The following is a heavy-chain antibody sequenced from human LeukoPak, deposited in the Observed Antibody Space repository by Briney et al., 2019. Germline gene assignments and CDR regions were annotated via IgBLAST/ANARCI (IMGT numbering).Heavy chain of an antibody. J-gene: IGHJ4*02. D-gene: IGHD5-12*01. CDR2: IRSKVYGGTT. V-gene: IGHV3-49*03. CDR3: VRYSGDADY. CDR1: GFTFGDYA. Sequence: GRSLRLSCTASGFTFGDYAMSWFRQAPGKGREGVGFIRSKVYGGTTEYAASVKGRFTISRDDSKSIAYLQMNSLKSEDTAVYYCVRYSGDADYWGQGTLVTVSS.